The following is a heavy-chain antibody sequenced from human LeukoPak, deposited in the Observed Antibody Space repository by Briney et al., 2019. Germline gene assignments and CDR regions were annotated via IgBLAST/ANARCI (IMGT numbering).Heavy chain of an antibody. J-gene: IGHJ6*02. CDR1: GYTVTNYG. V-gene: IGHV1-18*04. CDR3: ARGYCRSTSCHEPPLYGMDV. D-gene: IGHD2-2*01. CDR2: ISTYGGNT. Sequence: ASVKVSCKASGYTVTNYGFSWVRQAPGQGLEWMGWISTYGGNTNYAQQLQGRVTMTSDTSTSTVYMELRSLRSDDTAVYYCARGYCRSTSCHEPPLYGMDVWGQGTTVTVS.